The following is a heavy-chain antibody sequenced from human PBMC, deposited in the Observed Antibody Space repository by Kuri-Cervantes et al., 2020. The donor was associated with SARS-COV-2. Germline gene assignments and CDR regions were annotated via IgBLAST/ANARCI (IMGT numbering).Heavy chain of an antibody. CDR2: ISYDGSNE. D-gene: IGHD3-3*01. CDR1: GFTFSSYA. CDR3: ARGLAIFGVKNAFDI. J-gene: IGHJ3*02. V-gene: IGHV3-30*04. Sequence: GESLKISCAASGFTFSSYAMHWVRQAPGKGLEWVAVISYDGSNEYYADSVKGRFTISRDNSKNTLYLQMNSLRAEDTAVYYCARGLAIFGVKNAFDIWGQGKMVTGSS.